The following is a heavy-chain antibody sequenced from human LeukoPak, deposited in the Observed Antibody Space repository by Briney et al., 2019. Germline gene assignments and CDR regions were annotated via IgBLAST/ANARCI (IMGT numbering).Heavy chain of an antibody. CDR3: AISPLYCSGDSCYESSDAFDI. J-gene: IGHJ3*02. CDR2: IYHSGST. Sequence: PSETLSLTCAVSGYSNISGYYWGWIRQPPGKGLEWIGSIYHSGSTYYNPSLKSRVTISVDTSKNQFSLKLSSVTAADTAVYYYAISPLYCSGDSCYESSDAFDIWGQGTMVTVSS. D-gene: IGHD2-15*01. V-gene: IGHV4-38-2*01. CDR1: GYSNISGYY.